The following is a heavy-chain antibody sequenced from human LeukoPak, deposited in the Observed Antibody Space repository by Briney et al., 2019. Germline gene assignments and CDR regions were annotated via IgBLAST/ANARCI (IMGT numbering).Heavy chain of an antibody. CDR1: GGSINSYY. CDR2: IYYSGST. J-gene: IGHJ4*02. Sequence: SETLSLTCTVSGGSINSYYWSWIRQPPGKGLEWIGYIYYSGSTNYNPSLKSRVTISVNTSKNQFSLKLSSVTAADTAVYYCARGSSVLSGWCHWGQGTLVTVSS. V-gene: IGHV4-59*12. D-gene: IGHD6-19*01. CDR3: ARGSSVLSGWCH.